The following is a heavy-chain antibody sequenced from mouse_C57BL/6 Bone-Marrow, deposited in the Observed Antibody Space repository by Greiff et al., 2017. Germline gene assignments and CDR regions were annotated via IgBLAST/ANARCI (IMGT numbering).Heavy chain of an antibody. J-gene: IGHJ2*01. V-gene: IGHV1-59*01. CDR1: GYTFTSYW. D-gene: IGHD1-1*01. CDR2: IDPSDSYT. CDR3: ARPGSSPFDY. Sequence: QVQLQQPGAELVRPGTSVKLSCKASGYTFTSYWMHWVKQRPGQGLEWIGVIDPSDSYTNYNQKFKGKATLTVDTSSSTAYMQLSSLTSEDSAVYSCARPGSSPFDYWGQGTTLTVSS.